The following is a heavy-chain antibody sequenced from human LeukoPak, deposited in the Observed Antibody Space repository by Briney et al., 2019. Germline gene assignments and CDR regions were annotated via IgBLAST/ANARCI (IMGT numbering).Heavy chain of an antibody. CDR2: IKQDGSEK. V-gene: IGHV3-7*01. CDR3: ARESGSYFSNPLHFDY. J-gene: IGHJ4*02. CDR1: GFTFSSYW. Sequence: SGGSLRLSCAASGFTFSSYWMSWVRQAPGKGLEWVANIKQDGSEKYYVDSVKGRFTISRDNAKNSLYLQMNSLGAEDTAVYYCARESGSYFSNPLHFDYWGQGTLVTVSS. D-gene: IGHD1-26*01.